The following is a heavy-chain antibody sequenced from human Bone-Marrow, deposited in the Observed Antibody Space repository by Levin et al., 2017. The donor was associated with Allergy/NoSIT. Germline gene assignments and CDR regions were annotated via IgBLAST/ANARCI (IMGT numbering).Heavy chain of an antibody. CDR1: GYTFASYD. D-gene: IGHD3-10*01. CDR2: MNPNSGNT. V-gene: IGHV1-8*01. Sequence: GESLKISCKASGYTFASYDIHWVRQATGQGLEWMGWMNPNSGNTGYAPKFRGRVTMTRNTSISTAYMELSSLRSEDTAIYFCASINYYHYYGVDVWGQGTTVTVSS. CDR3: ASINYYHYYGVDV. J-gene: IGHJ6*02.